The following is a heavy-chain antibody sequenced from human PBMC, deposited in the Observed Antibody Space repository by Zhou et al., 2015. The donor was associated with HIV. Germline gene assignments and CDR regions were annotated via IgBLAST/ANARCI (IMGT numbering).Heavy chain of an antibody. CDR2: MRPDFVT. J-gene: IGHJ4*02. Sequence: QVQLVQSGAAVEKPGASMKVSCKASGYSFTDYYIHWVRQAPGQGLEWMGCMRPDFVTHYAQRFQGRVTFTSDTSISTAYMELSSLRSEDTAVYYCARTLVVAALIFDYWGQGTLVTVSS. CDR3: ARTLVVAALIFDY. D-gene: IGHD2-15*01. CDR1: GYSFTDYY. V-gene: IGHV1-2*02.